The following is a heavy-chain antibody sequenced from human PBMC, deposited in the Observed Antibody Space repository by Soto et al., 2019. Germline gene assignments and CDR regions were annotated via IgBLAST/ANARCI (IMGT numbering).Heavy chain of an antibody. CDR2: MNPNSGNT. J-gene: IGHJ6*03. V-gene: IGHV1-8*01. CDR1: GYTFTSYD. D-gene: IGHD6-13*01. CDR3: ARGEYSSSWYEVDYYYYYMDV. Sequence: ASVKVSCKASGYTFTSYDINWVRQATGQGLEWMGWMNPNSGNTGYAQKFQGRVTMTRNTSISTAYMELSSLRSEDTAVYYCARGEYSSSWYEVDYYYYYMDVWGKGTTVTVSS.